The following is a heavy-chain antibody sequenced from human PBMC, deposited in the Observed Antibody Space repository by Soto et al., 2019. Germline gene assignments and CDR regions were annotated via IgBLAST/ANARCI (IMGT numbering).Heavy chain of an antibody. CDR2: VTVSGDTS. V-gene: IGHV3-23*01. Sequence: EVQLLESGGGLAQPGGSLRLSCAASGFTFSDSALSWVRQGTGKGLEWVSSVTVSGDTSYYADSVEGRFTISRDNSKNTLYLQMNSLRVDDTAVYYCAKHGCSYPACYPYYYYVDVWGEGATVTVSS. J-gene: IGHJ6*03. D-gene: IGHD2-15*01. CDR1: GFTFSDSA. CDR3: AKHGCSYPACYPYYYYVDV.